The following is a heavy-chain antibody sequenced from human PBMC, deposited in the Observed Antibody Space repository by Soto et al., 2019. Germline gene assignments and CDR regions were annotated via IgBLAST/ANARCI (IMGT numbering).Heavy chain of an antibody. CDR1: GDCMYSGGLA. J-gene: IGHJ4*02. CDR3: ATSFRFNFAF. CDR2: IYHSGT. V-gene: IGHV4-30-2*01. D-gene: IGHD2-2*01. Sequence: SETLSLTCAVSGDCMYSGGLAGSWIRQPPGKGLEWIGYIYHSGTFYTPALQSRVTISVDRSKNQFSLKLSSVTAADTAVYYCATSFRFNFAFWGPGILVTVSS.